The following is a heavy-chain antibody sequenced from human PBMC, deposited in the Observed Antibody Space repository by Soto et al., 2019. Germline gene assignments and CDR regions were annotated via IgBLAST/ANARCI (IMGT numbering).Heavy chain of an antibody. CDR1: GGSINSYY. D-gene: IGHD3-22*01. J-gene: IGHJ4*02. Sequence: SETLSLTCTVSGGSINSYYWSWIRQSAGKGLEWIGRVYSSGSTFYNPSLKSRLTMSVDTPNNQFSLKLSSVTAADTAVYSCARDKGDSRINYWGLGTLVTVSS. CDR3: ARDKGDSRINY. CDR2: VYSSGST. V-gene: IGHV4-4*07.